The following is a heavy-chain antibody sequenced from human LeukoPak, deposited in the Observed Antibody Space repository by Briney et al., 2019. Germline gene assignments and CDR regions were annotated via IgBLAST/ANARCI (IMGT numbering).Heavy chain of an antibody. J-gene: IGHJ2*01. CDR2: IYYSGST. V-gene: IGHV4-59*01. CDR3: ARSVVTLYWYFDL. Sequence: SETLSLTCTVSGGSISGYYYNWIRQPPGKGLEWIGYIYYSGSTNYNPSLKSRVTISLDTSKNQFSLKLSSVTTADTAVYYCARSVVTLYWYFDLWGQGTLVTVSS. CDR1: GGSISGYY. D-gene: IGHD4-23*01.